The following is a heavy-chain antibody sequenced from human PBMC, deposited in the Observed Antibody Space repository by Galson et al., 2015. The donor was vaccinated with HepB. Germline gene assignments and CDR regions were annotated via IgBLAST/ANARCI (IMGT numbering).Heavy chain of an antibody. V-gene: IGHV3-74*01. J-gene: IGHJ6*02. CDR2: INSDGSST. D-gene: IGHD2-2*01. CDR3: ARVFGYCSSTSCLAYYGMDV. CDR1: GFTFSSYW. Sequence: SLRLSCAASGFTFSSYWMHWVRQAPGKGLVWVSRINSDGSSTSYADSVKGRFTISRDNAKNTLYLQMNSLRAEDTAVYYCARVFGYCSSTSCLAYYGMDVWGQGTTVTVSS.